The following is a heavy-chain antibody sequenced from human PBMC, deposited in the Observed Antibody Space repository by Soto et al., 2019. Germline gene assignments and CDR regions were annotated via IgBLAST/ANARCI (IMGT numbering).Heavy chain of an antibody. Sequence: SETLSLTCTVSGGSISSYYWSWIRQPAGKGLEWIGRIYTSGSTNYNPSLKSRVTMSVDTSKNQFSLKLSSVTAADTAVYYCARFPYYDFWSGYGMDVWGQGTTVTVSS. J-gene: IGHJ6*02. D-gene: IGHD3-3*01. CDR3: ARFPYYDFWSGYGMDV. CDR1: GGSISSYY. CDR2: IYTSGST. V-gene: IGHV4-4*07.